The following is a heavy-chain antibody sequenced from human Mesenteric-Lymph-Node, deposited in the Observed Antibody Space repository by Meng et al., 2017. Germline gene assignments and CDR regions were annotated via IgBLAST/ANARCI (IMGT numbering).Heavy chain of an antibody. CDR3: ARDPQAIEADGTDY. J-gene: IGHJ4*02. CDR1: GGSISSSSYY. CDR2: IYHSGST. V-gene: IGHV4-39*07. D-gene: IGHD6-13*01. Sequence: SETLSLTCTVSGGSISSSSYYWGWIRQPPGKGLEWIGSIYHSGSTFYNLSLKSRVTVSIDTSKNQFSLRLTSVTAADTAVYFCARDPQAIEADGTDYWGQGTLVTVSS.